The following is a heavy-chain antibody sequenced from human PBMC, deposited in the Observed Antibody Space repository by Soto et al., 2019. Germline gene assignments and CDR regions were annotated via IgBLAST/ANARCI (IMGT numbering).Heavy chain of an antibody. V-gene: IGHV1-18*01. CDR2: ISAYNGNT. J-gene: IGHJ3*02. Sequence: ASVKVSCKASGYTFTSYGISWVRQAPGQGLEWMGWISAYNGNTNYAQKLQGRVTMTTDTSTSTAYMELRSLRSDDTAVYYCAREDDSSGYYPDAFDIWGQGTMVTVS. CDR3: AREDDSSGYYPDAFDI. D-gene: IGHD3-22*01. CDR1: GYTFTSYG.